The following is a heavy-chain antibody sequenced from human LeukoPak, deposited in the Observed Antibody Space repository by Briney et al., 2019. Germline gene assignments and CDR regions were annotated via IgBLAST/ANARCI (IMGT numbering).Heavy chain of an antibody. D-gene: IGHD3-22*01. Sequence: GGSLRLSCAASGFTFSGYNMNWVRQAPGKGLEWVSSITSTGTYTFYADSVKGRFTISRDNAKNSLYLQMNSLRAEDTAIYYCAREVYYARSGYLKAFHIWGQGTMVTVSS. CDR2: ITSTGTYT. CDR1: GFTFSGYN. V-gene: IGHV3-21*01. CDR3: AREVYYARSGYLKAFHI. J-gene: IGHJ3*02.